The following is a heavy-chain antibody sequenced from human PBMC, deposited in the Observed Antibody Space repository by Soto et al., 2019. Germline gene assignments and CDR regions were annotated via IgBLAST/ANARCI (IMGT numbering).Heavy chain of an antibody. J-gene: IGHJ3*02. D-gene: IGHD5-18*01. CDR3: ARGADTAMLAAFDI. CDR2: IYYSGST. Sequence: QVQLQESGPGLVKPSQTLSLTCTVSGGSISSGDYYWSWIRQPPGKGLEWLGYIYYSGSTYYKPSLKSRVTISVDTSNNQISMTLRSVTAADTAVYYCARGADTAMLAAFDIWGQGTMVTVSS. CDR1: GGSISSGDYY. V-gene: IGHV4-30-4*01.